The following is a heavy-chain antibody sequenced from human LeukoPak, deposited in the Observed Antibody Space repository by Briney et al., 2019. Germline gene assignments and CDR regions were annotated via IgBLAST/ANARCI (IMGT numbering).Heavy chain of an antibody. J-gene: IGHJ4*02. D-gene: IGHD3-10*01. V-gene: IGHV3-33*01. CDR1: GFTFSSYG. CDR3: ARDRFYGPVRYFDY. CDR2: IWYDGSNK. Sequence: GGSLRLSCTASGFTFSSYGMHWVRQAPGKGLEWVAVIWYDGSNKYYADSVKGRFTISRDNSKNTLYLQMNSLRAEDTAVYYCARDRFYGPVRYFDYWGQGTLVPVSS.